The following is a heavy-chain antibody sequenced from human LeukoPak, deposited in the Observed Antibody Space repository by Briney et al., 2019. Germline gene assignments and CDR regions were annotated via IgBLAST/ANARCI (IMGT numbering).Heavy chain of an antibody. CDR1: GYTFSNYG. D-gene: IGHD2-21*01. J-gene: IGHJ6*02. CDR3: ARERLFRSNRHHDMDL. CDR2: SSPYRDAP. Sequence: ASVKVSCKASGYTFSNYGINWVRQAPGQGLEWMGWSSPYRDAPEYAQKFQGRVAMTTDTSTTTAYMDLDSLTSDDTAIYFCARERLFRSNRHHDMDLWGQGTAVAVSS. V-gene: IGHV1-18*04.